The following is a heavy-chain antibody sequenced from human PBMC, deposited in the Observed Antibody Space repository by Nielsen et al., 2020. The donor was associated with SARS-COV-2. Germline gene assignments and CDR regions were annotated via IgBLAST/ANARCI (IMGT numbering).Heavy chain of an antibody. D-gene: IGHD6-13*01. CDR1: GYIFSTYA. V-gene: IGHV7-4-1*02. Sequence: ASVKVSCKTSGYIFSTYAMNWVRQAPGQGLEWMGWINTNTGNPTYARGFTGRFVFSLDTSVSTIYLQINSLKAEDTAVYYCARSKAAATLYGLDVWGQGTMVTVSS. CDR3: ARSKAAATLYGLDV. CDR2: INTNTGNP. J-gene: IGHJ6*02.